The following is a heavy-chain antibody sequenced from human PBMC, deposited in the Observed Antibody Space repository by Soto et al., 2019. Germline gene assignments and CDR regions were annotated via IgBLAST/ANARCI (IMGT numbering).Heavy chain of an antibody. Sequence: PSETLSLTCTVSGGSISSYYWSWIRQPPGKGLEWIGYMYNTGSTIYNPSLKSRVTISVDTSKNQFSLKLNSVTAADTAVYCCARDLWGYCGADCYPLDVWGQGTTVTVS. CDR1: GGSISSYY. V-gene: IGHV4-59*01. CDR2: MYNTGST. D-gene: IGHD2-21*02. J-gene: IGHJ6*02. CDR3: ARDLWGYCGADCYPLDV.